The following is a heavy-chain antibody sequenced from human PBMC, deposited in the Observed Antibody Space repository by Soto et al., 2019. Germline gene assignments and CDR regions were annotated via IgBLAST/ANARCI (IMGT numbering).Heavy chain of an antibody. CDR2: IYWDDAK. CDR1: GFSLNTRGVG. D-gene: IGHD3-16*01. J-gene: IGHJ4*02. V-gene: IGHV2-5*02. Sequence: QITLKESGPTLEKPTQTHTLTCTFSGFSLNTRGVGVGWLRQPPGKALEWLTLIYWDDAKEYSPSLKSRLTITKDTSKNQVVLIMTNMDPVDTATYYCVHKGEGDRILDFWGQGALVTVSS. CDR3: VHKGEGDRILDF.